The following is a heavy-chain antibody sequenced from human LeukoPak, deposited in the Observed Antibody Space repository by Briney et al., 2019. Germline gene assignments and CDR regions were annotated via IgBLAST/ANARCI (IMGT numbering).Heavy chain of an antibody. Sequence: ASVKVSCKASGYTFTSYGISWVRQAPGQGLEWMGWINTNTGNPTYAQGFTGRFVLSLDTSVSTAYLQISSLKAEDTAVYYCARVYRHYYDSSGYYGWWYFDLWGRGTLVTVSS. CDR3: ARVYRHYYDSSGYYGWWYFDL. CDR1: GYTFTSYG. V-gene: IGHV7-4-1*02. J-gene: IGHJ2*01. D-gene: IGHD3-22*01. CDR2: INTNTGNP.